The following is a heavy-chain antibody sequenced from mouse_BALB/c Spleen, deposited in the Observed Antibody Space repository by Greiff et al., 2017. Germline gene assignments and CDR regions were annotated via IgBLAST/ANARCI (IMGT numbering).Heavy chain of an antibody. J-gene: IGHJ4*01. CDR2: ISYSGST. CDR3: ARRSIDYGYYYAMDY. CDR1: GDSITSGY. Sequence: EVKLMESGPSLVKPSQTLSLTCSVTGDSITSGYWNWIRKFPGNKLEYMGYISYSGSTYYTPSLKSRISITRDTSKNQYFLQLNSVTTEDTATYYCARRSIDYGYYYAMDYWGQGTSVTVSS. D-gene: IGHD2-2*01. V-gene: IGHV3-8*02.